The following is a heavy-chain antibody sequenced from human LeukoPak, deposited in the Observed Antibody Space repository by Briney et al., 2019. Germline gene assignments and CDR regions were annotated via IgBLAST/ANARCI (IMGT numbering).Heavy chain of an antibody. CDR1: GGSISSSSYY. J-gene: IGHJ4*02. D-gene: IGHD5-12*01. Sequence: PSETLSLTCTVSGGSISSSSYYWGWIRQPPGKGLEWIGSINYSGSTYYNPSLTSRATISVDTSKNQFSLKLSSVTAADTAVYYCARHDRGYSGYDYYYFDYWGQGTLVTVSS. V-gene: IGHV4-39*01. CDR3: ARHDRGYSGYDYYYFDY. CDR2: INYSGST.